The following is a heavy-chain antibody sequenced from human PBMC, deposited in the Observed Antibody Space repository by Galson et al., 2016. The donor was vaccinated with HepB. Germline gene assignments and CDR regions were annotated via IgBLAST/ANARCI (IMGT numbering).Heavy chain of an antibody. Sequence: ETLSLTCTVSGGSISSYYWSWIRQPAGKGLEWIGLIYPSGSTNYSPSLKSRVTMSVDTSKNQFSLKLNSVTAADTAVYYCARAGRRAAAGSKVYYYCGMDVWGQGTTVTVSS. V-gene: IGHV4-4*07. CDR2: IYPSGST. CDR3: ARAGRRAAAGSKVYYYCGMDV. CDR1: GGSISSYY. J-gene: IGHJ6*02. D-gene: IGHD6-13*01.